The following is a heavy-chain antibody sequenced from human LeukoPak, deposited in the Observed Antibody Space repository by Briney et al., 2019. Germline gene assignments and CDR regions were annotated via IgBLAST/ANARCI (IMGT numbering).Heavy chain of an antibody. J-gene: IGHJ4*02. CDR3: ARYRSGTYYFDY. D-gene: IGHD3-10*01. Sequence: GESLKISCKGSGYRLSSYWIGWVRQMPGKGLEWMGIIYPGVSDTRYSPSFEGQVTISADKSISTAYLQWSSLKASDTAMYYCARYRSGTYYFDYWGQGTLVTVSS. CDR2: IYPGVSDT. V-gene: IGHV5-51*01. CDR1: GYRLSSYW.